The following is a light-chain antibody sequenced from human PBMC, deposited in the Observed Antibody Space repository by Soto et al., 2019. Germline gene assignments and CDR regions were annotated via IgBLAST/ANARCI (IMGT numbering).Light chain of an antibody. Sequence: QSVLTQPPSVSAAPGQKVTISCSGTSSNIGNNYVSWYQQLQGPAPKLLIYDDDNQPSGIPDLFSDAKSCTSATLGITGLQTGEEADYYCGTWDSGLSVGQIGGGTKLTV. CDR2: DDD. CDR1: SSNIGNNY. J-gene: IGLJ2*01. CDR3: GTWDSGLSVGQ. V-gene: IGLV1-51*01.